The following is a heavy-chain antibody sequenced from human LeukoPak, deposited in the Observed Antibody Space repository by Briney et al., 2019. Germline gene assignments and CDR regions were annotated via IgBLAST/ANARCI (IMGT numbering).Heavy chain of an antibody. CDR2: IFYSGDT. D-gene: IGHD3-16*01. V-gene: IGHV4-59*01. CDR3: ARDQLGDAVDI. J-gene: IGHJ3*02. Sequence: SETLSLTCTVSGGSISSYYWSWIRQPPGKGLEWIGYIFYSGDTNYNPSLKSRVIMSLDTSKNQFSLSLNSVTAADTAVYYCARDQLGDAVDIWGQGTMVTVSS. CDR1: GGSISSYY.